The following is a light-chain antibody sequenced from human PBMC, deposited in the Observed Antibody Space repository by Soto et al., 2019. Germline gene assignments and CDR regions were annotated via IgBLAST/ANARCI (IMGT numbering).Light chain of an antibody. CDR2: DAS. Sequence: EIVVTQSPATLSLSPGEKDTHSCRTSQSVSSYFAWYQQKPGRAPRLLIYDASSRATGIPARFIGSGSGTDFTLTISSLEPEDFAVYYCQQRSNWPITFGQGTRLE. CDR3: QQRSNWPIT. J-gene: IGKJ5*01. V-gene: IGKV3-11*01. CDR1: QSVSSY.